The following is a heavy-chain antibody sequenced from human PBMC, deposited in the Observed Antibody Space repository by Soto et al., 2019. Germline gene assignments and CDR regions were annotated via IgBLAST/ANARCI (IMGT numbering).Heavy chain of an antibody. CDR3: ARVLLLGYCSGGSCYGY. Sequence: SETLSLTCAVYGGSFSGYYWSWIRQPPGKGLEWIGEINHSGSTNYNPSLKSRVTISVDTSKNQFSLKLSSVTAADTAVYYCARVLLLGYCSGGSCYGYWGQGTLVTVSS. D-gene: IGHD2-15*01. CDR2: INHSGST. V-gene: IGHV4-34*01. CDR1: GGSFSGYY. J-gene: IGHJ4*02.